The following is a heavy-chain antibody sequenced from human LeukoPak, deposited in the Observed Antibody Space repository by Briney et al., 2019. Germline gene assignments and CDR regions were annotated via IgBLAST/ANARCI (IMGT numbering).Heavy chain of an antibody. CDR2: IIPIFGTT. V-gene: IGHV1-69*06. CDR1: GYTFTGYY. Sequence: SVKVSCKASGYTFTGYYMHWVRQAPGQGLEWMGGIIPIFGTTNYAQKFQGRVTITADKSTSTAYMELSRLRFDDTAVYYCVRATTVTTGWVTLFDYWGQGTLVTVSS. J-gene: IGHJ4*02. D-gene: IGHD4-17*01. CDR3: VRATTVTTGWVTLFDY.